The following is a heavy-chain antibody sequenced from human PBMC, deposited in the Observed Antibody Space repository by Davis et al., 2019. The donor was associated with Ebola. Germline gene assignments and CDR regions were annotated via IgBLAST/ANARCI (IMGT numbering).Heavy chain of an antibody. D-gene: IGHD3-9*01. CDR3: ARVMGYYDILTGYDN. CDR2: INPNSGAT. CDR1: GYSFAAHY. V-gene: IGHV1-2*06. J-gene: IGHJ4*02. Sequence: ASVKVSCKASGYSFAAHYIHWVRQAPGQGLEWLGRINPNSGATNYAQTFKGRIIMTRDTSTHTAYMELSRLRSDDTAVYFCARVMGYYDILTGYDNWGQGTLVTVSS.